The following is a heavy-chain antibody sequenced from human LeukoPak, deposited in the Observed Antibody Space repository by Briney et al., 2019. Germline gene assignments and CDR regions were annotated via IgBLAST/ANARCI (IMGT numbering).Heavy chain of an antibody. CDR3: ARDDDTSSHYSLFEY. Sequence: GGSLRLSCAASGFTFSSYALHWVRQAPGKGLEWVAVLWAHGRSEYYADSVKGRFSISRDTSRSTVHLQMNILRAEDTAVYYCARDDDTSSHYSLFEYWGQGTRVTVSS. D-gene: IGHD3-22*01. CDR1: GFTFSSYA. V-gene: IGHV3-33*08. J-gene: IGHJ4*02. CDR2: LWAHGRSE.